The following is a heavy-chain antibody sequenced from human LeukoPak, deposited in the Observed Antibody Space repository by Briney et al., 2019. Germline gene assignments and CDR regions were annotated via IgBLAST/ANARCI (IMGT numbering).Heavy chain of an antibody. J-gene: IGHJ4*02. Sequence: GGSLRLSCAASGFTFSSYGMHWVRQAPGKGLEWVAFIRYDGSNKYYADSVKGRFTISRDISKNTPYLQMNSLRAEDTAVYYCASGYSSAWCFDFWGQGTLVTVSS. D-gene: IGHD6-19*01. CDR1: GFTFSSYG. CDR2: IRYDGSNK. V-gene: IGHV3-30*02. CDR3: ASGYSSAWCFDF.